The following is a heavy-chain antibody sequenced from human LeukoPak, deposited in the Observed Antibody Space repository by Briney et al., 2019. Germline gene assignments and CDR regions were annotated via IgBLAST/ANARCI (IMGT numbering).Heavy chain of an antibody. CDR1: GGSISSSSYY. CDR2: IYYSGST. CDR3: ARPAQQQLDYYLDY. D-gene: IGHD6-13*01. Sequence: SETLSLTCTVSGGSISSSSYYWGWIRQPPGKGLEWIGSIYYSGSTYYNPSLKSRVTISVDTSKNQFSLKLSSVTAADTAVYYCARPAQQQLDYYLDYWGQGTLVTVSS. V-gene: IGHV4-39*01. J-gene: IGHJ4*02.